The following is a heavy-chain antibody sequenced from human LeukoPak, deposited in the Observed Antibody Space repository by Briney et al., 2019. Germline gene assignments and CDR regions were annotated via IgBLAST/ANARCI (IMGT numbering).Heavy chain of an antibody. CDR3: ARDKQWLVPWFDP. CDR2: IWYDGSNK. D-gene: IGHD6-19*01. V-gene: IGHV3-33*01. CDR1: GFTFSIYG. J-gene: IGHJ5*02. Sequence: PGRSLRLSCAASGFTFSIYGMHWVRQAPGKGLEWVAVIWYDGSNKYYADSVKGRFTISRDNSKNTLYLQMNSLRAEDTAVYYCARDKQWLVPWFDPWGQGTLVTVSS.